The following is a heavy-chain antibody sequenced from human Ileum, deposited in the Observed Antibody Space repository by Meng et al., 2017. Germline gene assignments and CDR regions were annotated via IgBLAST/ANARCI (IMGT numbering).Heavy chain of an antibody. J-gene: IGHJ5*02. CDR1: GGSISSGGYY. V-gene: IGHV4-31*03. CDR3: ARVRRGLGLRFDP. CDR2: IFYSGST. D-gene: IGHD3/OR15-3a*01. Sequence: QVQLKGSDPGLVKPSKTLSLTCTVSGGSISSGGYYWGWIRQHPGKGLEWIGYIFYSGSTYYNSSLKSRINISVDTSKNQFSLKVSSVTAADTAVYYCARVRRGLGLRFDPWGQGTLVTVSS.